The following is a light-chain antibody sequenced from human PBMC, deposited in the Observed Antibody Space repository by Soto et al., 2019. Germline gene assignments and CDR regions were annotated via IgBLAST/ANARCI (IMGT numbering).Light chain of an antibody. Sequence: QSVLTQPPSVSGAPGQRVTISCTGTRSNIGAGYDVHWYQQLPGTAPKLLVYRNSNRPSGVPDRFSGSQSATSASLAITGLQAEDEADYYCQSYDSRLSGSVFGGGTQLTVL. V-gene: IGLV1-40*01. CDR1: RSNIGAGYD. CDR3: QSYDSRLSGSV. J-gene: IGLJ3*02. CDR2: RNS.